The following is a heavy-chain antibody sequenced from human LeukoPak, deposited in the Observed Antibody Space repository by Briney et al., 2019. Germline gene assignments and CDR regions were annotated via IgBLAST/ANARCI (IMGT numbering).Heavy chain of an antibody. D-gene: IGHD6-19*01. CDR1: GFTFSSYG. V-gene: IGHV3-30*02. CDR2: IWYGGSNK. J-gene: IGHJ4*02. CDR3: AKDRSGWYGIDY. Sequence: GGSLRLSCAASGFTFSSYGMHWVRQAPGKGLEWVAVIWYGGSNKYYADSVKGRFTISRDNSKNTLYLQMNSLSAEDTAVYYCAKDRSGWYGIDYWGQGTLVTVSS.